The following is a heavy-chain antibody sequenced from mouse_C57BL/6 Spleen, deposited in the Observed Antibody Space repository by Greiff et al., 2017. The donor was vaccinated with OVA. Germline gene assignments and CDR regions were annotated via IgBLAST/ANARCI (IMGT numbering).Heavy chain of an antibody. CDR2: IWSGGST. CDR3: ARTNYGSSLDY. V-gene: IGHV2-2*01. CDR1: GFSLTSYG. Sequence: VQGVESGPGLVQPSQSLSITCTVSGFSLTSYGVHWVRQSPGKGLEWLGVIWSGGSTGYNAAFISSLSISKDNAKSQVFFKMNSLQADDTAIDYCARTNYGSSLDYWGQGTTLTVSS. D-gene: IGHD1-1*01. J-gene: IGHJ2*01.